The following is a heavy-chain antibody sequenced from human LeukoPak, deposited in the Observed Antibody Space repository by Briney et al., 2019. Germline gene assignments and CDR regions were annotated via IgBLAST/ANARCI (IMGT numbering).Heavy chain of an antibody. D-gene: IGHD3-9*01. CDR2: INWNGGST. V-gene: IGHV3-20*01. CDR3: ARVLRYFDWLDGNAFDI. J-gene: IGHJ3*02. Sequence: GGSLRLSCAASGFTFDDYGMSWVRQAPGKGLEWVSGINWNGGSTGYADSVKGRFTISRDNAKNSLYLQMNSLRAEDTALYHCARVLRYFDWLDGNAFDIWGQGTMVTVSS. CDR1: GFTFDDYG.